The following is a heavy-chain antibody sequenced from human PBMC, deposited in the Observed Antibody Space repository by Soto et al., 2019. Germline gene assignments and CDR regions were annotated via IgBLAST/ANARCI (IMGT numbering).Heavy chain of an antibody. Sequence: QLQLQESGSGLVKPSQTLSLTCAVSGGSISSGGYSWSWIRQPPGKGLEWIGYNYHSGSTYYNPSLKSRVTISVDRSNDQFSLKLSSVTAADTAVYYCAAGGGLPRYYWGQGTLVTFSS. CDR3: AAGGGLPRYY. CDR2: NYHSGST. D-gene: IGHD5-12*01. V-gene: IGHV4-30-2*01. J-gene: IGHJ4*02. CDR1: GGSISSGGYS.